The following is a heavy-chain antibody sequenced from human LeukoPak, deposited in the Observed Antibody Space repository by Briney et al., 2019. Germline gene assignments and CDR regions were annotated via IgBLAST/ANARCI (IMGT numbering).Heavy chain of an antibody. V-gene: IGHV3-30*02. CDR3: VNDLSVFHY. J-gene: IGHJ4*02. CDR2: IQSDASEK. Sequence: GGSLRLSCAASGFTFNSFAVHWVRQAPGKGLEWVAFIQSDASEKQYGDSVKGRFTVSRDNSKNTLYLLMNGLRGDDTAVYYCVNDLSVFHYWGQGTLVTVSS. CDR1: GFTFNSFA.